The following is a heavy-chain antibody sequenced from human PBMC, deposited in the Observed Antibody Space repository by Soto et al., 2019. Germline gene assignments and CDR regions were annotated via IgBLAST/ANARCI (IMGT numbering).Heavy chain of an antibody. CDR3: ARGQTTILTGYPWFDP. CDR1: GGSFSDYF. CDR2: INHSGST. V-gene: IGHV4-34*01. D-gene: IGHD3-9*01. Sequence: QVQLQQWGAGLLKPSETLSLTCAVYGGSFSDYFWSWIRQPPGKGLEWIGEINHSGSTNYNPSLKSRVTISVDTSKNQFSLKLSSVTAADTAVYYCARGQTTILTGYPWFDPWGQGTLVTVSS. J-gene: IGHJ5*02.